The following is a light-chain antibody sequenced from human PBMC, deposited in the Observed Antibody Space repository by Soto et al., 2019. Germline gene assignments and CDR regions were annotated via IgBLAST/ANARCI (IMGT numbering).Light chain of an antibody. V-gene: IGLV2-14*01. J-gene: IGLJ1*01. CDR1: SSDVGGFNY. CDR3: SSYTTSSTLV. CDR2: EVS. Sequence: QSVLTQPASVSGSPGQSITISCTGTSSDVGGFNYVSWYQQHPGKAPKLVIYEVSNRPSGISNRFSGSKSGNTASLTLSGLQAEDEADYYCSSYTTSSTLVFGTGTKLTVL.